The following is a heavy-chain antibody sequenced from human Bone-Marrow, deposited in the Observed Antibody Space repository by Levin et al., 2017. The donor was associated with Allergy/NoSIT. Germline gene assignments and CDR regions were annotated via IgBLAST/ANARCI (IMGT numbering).Heavy chain of an antibody. D-gene: IGHD2-2*01. Sequence: GSLRLSCAASGFPFSRYYMHWVRQAPGKGLVWVSRITLDVTDTYYADSVKGRFTISRDNAENTLFLQMNSLRAEDTAIYYCARGGCSSTSCLDYWGQGILVTVSS. J-gene: IGHJ4*02. CDR2: ITLDVTDT. V-gene: IGHV3-74*01. CDR1: GFPFSRYY. CDR3: ARGGCSSTSCLDY.